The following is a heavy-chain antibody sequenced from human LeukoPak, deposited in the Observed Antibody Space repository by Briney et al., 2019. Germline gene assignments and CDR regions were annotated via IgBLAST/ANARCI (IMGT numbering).Heavy chain of an antibody. CDR3: ARGSQGWYYYMDV. CDR1: GGSITSYY. D-gene: IGHD1-26*01. J-gene: IGHJ6*03. Sequence: SETLSLTCTVSGGSITSYYWSWIRQPPGKGLEWIGYIHYSGSTNYNPSLKSRVTISVDTSKNQFSLKLSSVNDAATDLYYCARGSQGWYYYMDVWGKGTTVTVSS. CDR2: IHYSGST. V-gene: IGHV4-59*12.